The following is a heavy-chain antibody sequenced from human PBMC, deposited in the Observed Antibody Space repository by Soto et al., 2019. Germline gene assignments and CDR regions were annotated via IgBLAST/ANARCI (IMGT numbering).Heavy chain of an antibody. J-gene: IGHJ4*02. CDR2: TNXGSGNT. V-gene: IGHV1-3*01. D-gene: IGHD3-3*01. CDR1: GYSFKNYA. Sequence: ASVKVSCKATGYSFKNYAVHWVRQAPGQRLEWMGFTNXGSGNTRFSQKFQGRISITRDTSASTVYLDLSSLTSEDTAIYYCARDDRSVSGVVTLDHWGPGTLVTVSS. CDR3: ARDDRSVSGVVTLDH.